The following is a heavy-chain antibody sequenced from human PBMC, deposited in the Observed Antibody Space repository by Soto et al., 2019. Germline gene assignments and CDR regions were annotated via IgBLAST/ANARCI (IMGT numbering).Heavy chain of an antibody. D-gene: IGHD3-9*01. V-gene: IGHV3-33*01. J-gene: IGHJ5*02. CDR3: ATRGCDMLTGYYIGT. CDR1: VVTVSSSR. CDR2: ICYAGITN. Sequence: SLRLSCAPPVVTVSSSRIHWVPPAPANVLDRVAVICYAGITNYYADSVKGRLAICRDNSKNTLYLKMNSLRAEGTAVYYCATRGCDMLTGYYIGTWGQGTLVTVSS.